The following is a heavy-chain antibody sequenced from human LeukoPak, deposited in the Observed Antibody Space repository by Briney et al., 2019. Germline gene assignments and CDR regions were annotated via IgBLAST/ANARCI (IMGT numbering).Heavy chain of an antibody. J-gene: IGHJ4*02. D-gene: IGHD3-22*01. CDR2: IIPMFGRA. CDR1: GGTFSRYT. V-gene: IGHV1-69*13. CDR3: ATDVSIYDSRGYYYLW. Sequence: GASVKVSCKASGGTFSRYTISWVRQAPGQGLEWMGGIIPMFGRANYAQKFQGRLTITADESSTTAYMELSGLRSEDTAVYYCATDVSIYDSRGYYYLWWGQGTLVTVSS.